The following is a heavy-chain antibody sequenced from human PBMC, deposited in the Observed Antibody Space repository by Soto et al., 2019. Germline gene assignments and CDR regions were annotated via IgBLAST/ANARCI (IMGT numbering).Heavy chain of an antibody. D-gene: IGHD1-26*01. Sequence: SETLSLTCTVSGGSISSYYWSWIRQPPGKGLEWIGYIYYSGSTNYNPSLKSRVTISVDTSKNQFSLKLSSVTAADTAVYYCAAEEVVGRNYYYYGMDVWGQGTTVTVSS. CDR3: AAEEVVGRNYYYYGMDV. J-gene: IGHJ6*02. CDR1: GGSISSYY. V-gene: IGHV4-59*01. CDR2: IYYSGST.